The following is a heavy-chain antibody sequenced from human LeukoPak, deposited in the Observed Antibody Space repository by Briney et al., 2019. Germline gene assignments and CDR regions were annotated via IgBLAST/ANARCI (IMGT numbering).Heavy chain of an antibody. V-gene: IGHV4-61*02. J-gene: IGHJ4*02. D-gene: IGHD3-10*01. CDR1: GGSISSGSYY. CDR2: IYTSGST. Sequence: TSQTLSLTCTVSGGSISSGSYYWSWIRQPAGKELEWIGRIYTSGSTNYNPSLKSRVTISVDTSKNQFSLKLSSVTAADTAVYYCARDIGRFGELFSDYWGQGTLVTVSS. CDR3: ARDIGRFGELFSDY.